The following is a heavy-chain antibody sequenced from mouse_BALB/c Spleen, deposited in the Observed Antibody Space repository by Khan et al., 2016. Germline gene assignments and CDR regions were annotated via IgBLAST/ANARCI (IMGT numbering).Heavy chain of an antibody. Sequence: VQLQQSGPELVKPGASVKISCKASGYSFIGYFMNWVMQSHGKSLEWIGRINPYNGDTFYNQKFKGKATLTVDKSSSTAHMELRSLASEDSAVXSCARDYGSPRGAMDYWGQGTSVTVSS. J-gene: IGHJ4*01. CDR3: ARDYGSPRGAMDY. CDR1: GYSFIGYF. V-gene: IGHV1-20*02. D-gene: IGHD1-1*01. CDR2: INPYNGDT.